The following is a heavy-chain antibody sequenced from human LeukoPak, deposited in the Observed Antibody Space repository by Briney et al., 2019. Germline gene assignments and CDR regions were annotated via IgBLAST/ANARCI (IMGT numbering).Heavy chain of an antibody. Sequence: GGSLRLSCAASGCTFSDYARSWVRQAPGKGLEWVSTIFKTGDTAHYADIVRGRFTISRDNSKNTLSLQMNSLRAEDTAIYYCAKLWGRHVWSFDYWCQGALVTVSS. CDR2: IFKTGDTA. V-gene: IGHV3-23*01. CDR3: AKLWGRHVWSFDY. J-gene: IGHJ4*02. CDR1: GCTFSDYA. D-gene: IGHD3-16*01.